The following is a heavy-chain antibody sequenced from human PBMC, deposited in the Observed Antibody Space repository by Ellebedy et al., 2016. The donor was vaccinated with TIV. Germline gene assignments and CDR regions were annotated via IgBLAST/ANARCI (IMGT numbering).Heavy chain of an antibody. J-gene: IGHJ1*01. V-gene: IGHV3-23*01. D-gene: IGHD1-26*01. CDR3: AKFVGGATTAEYFQH. CDR1: GFTFSSYA. Sequence: GESLKISXAASGFTFSSYAMSWVRQAPGKGLEWVSAISGSGGSTYYADSVKGRFTISRDNSKNTLYLQMNSLRAEDTAVYYCAKFVGGATTAEYFQHWGQGTLVTVSS. CDR2: ISGSGGST.